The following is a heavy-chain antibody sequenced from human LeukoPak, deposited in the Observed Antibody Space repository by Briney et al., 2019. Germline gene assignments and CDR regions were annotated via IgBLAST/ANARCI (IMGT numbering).Heavy chain of an antibody. CDR3: ARDRLINDYYYGMDV. V-gene: IGHV1-69*13. Sequence: SVKVSCKASGGTFSSYAISWVRQAPGQGLEWMGRINPNSGGTNYAQKFQGRVTITADESTSTAYMELSSLRSEDTAVYYCARDRLINDYYYGMDVWGQGTTVTVSS. CDR1: GGTFSSYA. CDR2: INPNSGGT. D-gene: IGHD3-16*01. J-gene: IGHJ6*02.